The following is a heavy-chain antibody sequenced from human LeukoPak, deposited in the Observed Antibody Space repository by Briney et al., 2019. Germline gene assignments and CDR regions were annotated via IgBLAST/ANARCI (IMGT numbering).Heavy chain of an antibody. CDR3: SKVSTPLYFEY. J-gene: IGHJ4*01. Sequence: GGSLRLSCAASRFTFSSYAMSWVRQAPGKGLEWVSAISGSGGSTYYADSAKGRFTISRDNSKNTLYLQMNSLRAEDTAVYYCSKVSTPLYFEYWGQGTLVTVSS. V-gene: IGHV3-23*01. D-gene: IGHD2-15*01. CDR2: ISGSGGST. CDR1: RFTFSSYA.